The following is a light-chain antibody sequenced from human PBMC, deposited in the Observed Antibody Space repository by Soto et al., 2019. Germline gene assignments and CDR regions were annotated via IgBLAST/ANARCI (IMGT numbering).Light chain of an antibody. J-gene: IGKJ4*01. Sequence: DIQMTQSPSTLSASVGDRVTITCRASQSISSWWAWYQQKPGKAPKLLIYDASSLESGVPSRFSGSGSGTEFTLTISSLQPDDFATYYCQQYNSYPLTFGGGTKVGIK. CDR3: QQYNSYPLT. CDR2: DAS. CDR1: QSISSW. V-gene: IGKV1-5*01.